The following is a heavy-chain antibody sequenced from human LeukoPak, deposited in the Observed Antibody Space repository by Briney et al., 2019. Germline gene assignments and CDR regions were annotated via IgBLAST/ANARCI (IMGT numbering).Heavy chain of an antibody. CDR3: ARGKSITMVRGVIIYYFDY. Sequence: ASVKVSCKASGYTFTSYGISWVRQAPGQGLEWMGWISAYNGNTNYAQKLQGRVTMTTDTSTSTAYMELRSLRSDDTAVYYCARGKSITMVRGVIIYYFDYWGQGTLVTVSS. D-gene: IGHD3-10*01. CDR2: ISAYNGNT. V-gene: IGHV1-18*01. CDR1: GYTFTSYG. J-gene: IGHJ4*02.